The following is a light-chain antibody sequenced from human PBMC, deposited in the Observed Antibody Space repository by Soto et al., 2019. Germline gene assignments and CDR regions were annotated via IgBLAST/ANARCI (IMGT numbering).Light chain of an antibody. Sequence: QSALTQPASVSGSPGKSITISCTGTSSDDGGYNYVSWYQQHLGKAPKLMIYDVSNRPSGVSNRFSGSKSGNTASLTISGLPAEDEADYYCGSYTSSSTLVFGGGTKLTVL. V-gene: IGLV2-14*01. CDR3: GSYTSSSTLV. J-gene: IGLJ2*01. CDR2: DVS. CDR1: SSDDGGYNY.